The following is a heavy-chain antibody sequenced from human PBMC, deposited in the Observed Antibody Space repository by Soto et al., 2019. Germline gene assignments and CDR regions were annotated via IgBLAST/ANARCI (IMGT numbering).Heavy chain of an antibody. CDR1: GFTVSSNY. CDR2: IYSGGNT. V-gene: IGHV3-66*01. Sequence: PGGSLRLSWAASGFTVSSNYMNWVRQAPGKGLEWVSVIYSGGNTYYADSVKGRFTISRDNSKNTLYLQMNSLRAEDTAVYYCTRAGYYCSGGSCYYYYDMDVWGQGTTVTVSS. D-gene: IGHD2-15*01. J-gene: IGHJ6*02. CDR3: TRAGYYCSGGSCYYYYDMDV.